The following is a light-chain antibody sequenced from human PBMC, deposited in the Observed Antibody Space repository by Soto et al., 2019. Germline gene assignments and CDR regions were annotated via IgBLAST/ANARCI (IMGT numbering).Light chain of an antibody. CDR1: SSDIGRYNY. J-gene: IGLJ2*01. V-gene: IGLV2-14*01. Sequence: QSALTQHASVSGSPGQSITIPCTGTSSDIGRYNYVSWYQQHPGKAPKLIIYEVSNRPSGVSHRFSGSKSGNTASLTISGLQAEDETDFYCTSYTTNSTVVFGGGTKLTVL. CDR3: TSYTTNSTVV. CDR2: EVS.